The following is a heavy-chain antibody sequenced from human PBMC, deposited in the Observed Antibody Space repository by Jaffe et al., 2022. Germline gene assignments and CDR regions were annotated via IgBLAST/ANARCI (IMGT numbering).Heavy chain of an antibody. CDR2: INPSGGST. Sequence: QVQLVQSGAEVKKPGASVKVSCKASGYTFTSYYMHWVRQAPGQGLEWMGIINPSGGSTSYAQKFQGRVTMTRDTSTSTVYMELSSLRSEDTAVYYCARDPHTYSSSWYYFDYWGQGTLVTVSS. D-gene: IGHD6-13*01. CDR1: GYTFTSYY. J-gene: IGHJ4*02. V-gene: IGHV1-46*01. CDR3: ARDPHTYSSSWYYFDY.